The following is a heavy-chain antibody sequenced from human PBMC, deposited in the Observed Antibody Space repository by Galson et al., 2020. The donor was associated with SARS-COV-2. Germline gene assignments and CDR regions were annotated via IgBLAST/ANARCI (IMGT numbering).Heavy chain of an antibody. CDR3: ARKAVPTMSYYYCMDV. D-gene: IGHD5-12*01. CDR2: LSGSGGGT. V-gene: IGHV3-23*01. J-gene: IGHJ6*02. Sequence: GESLKISCVASGFTFKNYAMPWVRQAPGKGLEWVSGLSGSGGGTYYADSVKGRFTISRDNSKNTLYLQMNSLRAEDTAVYYCARKAVPTMSYYYCMDVWGQGTTITVSS. CDR1: GFTFKNYA.